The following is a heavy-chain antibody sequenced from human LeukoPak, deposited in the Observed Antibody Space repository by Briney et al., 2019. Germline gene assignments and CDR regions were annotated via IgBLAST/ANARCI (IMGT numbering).Heavy chain of an antibody. CDR1: CGSISSYY. Sequence: PSETLSLTCTVSCGSISSYYWSWIRQPPGKGLEWIGYIYYSGSTNYNPSLKSRVTISVDTSKNQFSLKLSSVTAADTAVYYCARHRITMVRGVIPYYFDYWGQGTLVTVSS. J-gene: IGHJ4*02. CDR2: IYYSGST. CDR3: ARHRITMVRGVIPYYFDY. V-gene: IGHV4-59*08. D-gene: IGHD3-10*01.